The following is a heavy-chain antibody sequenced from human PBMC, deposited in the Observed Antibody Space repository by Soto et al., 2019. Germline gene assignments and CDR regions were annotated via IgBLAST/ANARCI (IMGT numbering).Heavy chain of an antibody. CDR1: GFTFSSYA. J-gene: IGHJ4*02. CDR2: ISDGGGST. V-gene: IGHV3-23*01. CDR3: AKESCGADCPLDF. D-gene: IGHD2-21*02. Sequence: SIRLACAASGFTFSSYAMSWVRQAPGKGLEWVSSISDGGGSTNYADSVRGRFTISRDRSKNTLYLHMNRLRAEDTAVYYCAKESCGADCPLDFWGQGTLVTVSS.